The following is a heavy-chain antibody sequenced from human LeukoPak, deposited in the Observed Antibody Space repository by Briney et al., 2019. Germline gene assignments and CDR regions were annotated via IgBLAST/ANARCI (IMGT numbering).Heavy chain of an antibody. Sequence: PSQTLSLTCTVSGGSISSGGYYWSWIRQPPGKGLEWIGYIYHSGSTYYNPSPKSRVTISVDTSKNQFSLKLSSVTAADTAVYYCARAAPRYCSSTSCYRSGHYYYYMDVWGKGTTVTVSS. D-gene: IGHD2-2*01. CDR2: IYHSGST. V-gene: IGHV4-30-2*01. CDR1: GGSISSGGYY. J-gene: IGHJ6*03. CDR3: ARAAPRYCSSTSCYRSGHYYYYMDV.